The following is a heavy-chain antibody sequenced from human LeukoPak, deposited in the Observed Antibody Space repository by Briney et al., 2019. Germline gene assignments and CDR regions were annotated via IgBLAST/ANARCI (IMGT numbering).Heavy chain of an antibody. D-gene: IGHD1-26*01. CDR1: GFTFSDYY. J-gene: IGHJ4*02. Sequence: PGGSLRLSCAASGFTFSDYYMSWLRQAPGKGLEWVSHISSSGSTIYYADSVKGRFTISRDNAKNSLYLQMNSLRAEDTAVYYCARDRGVGADFDYWGQGTLVTVSS. V-gene: IGHV3-11*04. CDR2: ISSSGSTI. CDR3: ARDRGVGADFDY.